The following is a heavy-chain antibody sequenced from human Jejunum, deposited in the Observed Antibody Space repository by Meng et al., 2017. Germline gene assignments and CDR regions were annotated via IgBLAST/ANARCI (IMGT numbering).Heavy chain of an antibody. CDR3: ARDRDYSDNGMDV. D-gene: IGHD3-22*01. V-gene: IGHV3-21*01. Sequence: GESLKISCAASGFTFSSYTKNWVRQAPGKGLEWVSSISSSGTFIYNADSLKGRFTISRDNAKNSLNLQMNSLRVEDTAIYYCARDRDYSDNGMDVWGQGTTVTVSS. CDR1: GFTFSSYT. CDR2: ISSSGTFI. J-gene: IGHJ6*02.